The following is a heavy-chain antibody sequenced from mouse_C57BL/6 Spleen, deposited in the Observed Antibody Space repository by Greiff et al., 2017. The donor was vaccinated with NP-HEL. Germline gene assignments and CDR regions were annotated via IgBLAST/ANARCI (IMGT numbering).Heavy chain of an antibody. D-gene: IGHD3-3*01. V-gene: IGHV1-52*01. J-gene: IGHJ4*01. CDR2: IDPSDSET. Sequence: VQLQQSGAELVRPGSSVKLSCKASGYTFTSYWMHWVKQRPIQGLEWIGNIDPSDSETHYNQKFKDKATLTVDKSSSTAYMQLSSLTSEDSAVYYGAREEGQLWMDYWGQGTSVTVSS. CDR1: GYTFTSYW. CDR3: AREEGQLWMDY.